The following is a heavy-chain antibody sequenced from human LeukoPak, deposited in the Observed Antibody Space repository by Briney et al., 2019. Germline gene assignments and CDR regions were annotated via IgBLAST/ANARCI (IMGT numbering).Heavy chain of an antibody. J-gene: IGHJ6*03. V-gene: IGHV3-53*01. CDR2: IYSDNT. CDR3: ATPVPHGSDPSLYYYYMDV. CDR1: GFTVSSNS. D-gene: IGHD3-10*01. Sequence: GGSLRLSCTVSGFTVSSNSMSWVRQAPGKGLEWVSFIYSDNTHYSDSVKGRFTISRDNSKNTLYLQMNSLRAEDTAVYYCATPVPHGSDPSLYYYYMDVWGKGTTVTISS.